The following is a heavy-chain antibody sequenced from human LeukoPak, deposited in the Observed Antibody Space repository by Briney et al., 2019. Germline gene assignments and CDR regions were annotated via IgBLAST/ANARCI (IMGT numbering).Heavy chain of an antibody. CDR1: GFTFSSHS. CDR3: VRDGVSWSRDY. V-gene: IGHV3-21*01. Sequence: GGSLRLSCAASGFTFSSHSMDWVRQAPGEGLKWVSSIYGDKTLYADSVKGRFTISRDNARNSLYLQMHSLRAEDTALYYCVRDGVSWSRDYWGQGTLVTVSS. D-gene: IGHD2-15*01. J-gene: IGHJ4*02. CDR2: IYGDKT.